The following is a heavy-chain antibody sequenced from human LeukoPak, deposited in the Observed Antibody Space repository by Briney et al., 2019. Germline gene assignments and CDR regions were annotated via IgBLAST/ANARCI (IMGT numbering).Heavy chain of an antibody. D-gene: IGHD7-27*01. CDR1: GGSLSGYY. Sequence: PSETLSLTCAVYGGSLSGYYWSWIRQPPGKGLEWIGYIYYTGSSSYNPSLRSRVTISADTSKNQFSLKLSSVTAADTAVYYCASRKLGNDYWGQGTLVTVSS. CDR3: ASRKLGNDY. J-gene: IGHJ4*01. V-gene: IGHV4-59*01. CDR2: IYYTGSS.